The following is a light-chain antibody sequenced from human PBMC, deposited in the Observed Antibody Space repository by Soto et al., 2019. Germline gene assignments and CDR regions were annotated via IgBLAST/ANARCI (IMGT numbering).Light chain of an antibody. CDR3: QQYNNWPPA. CDR2: GAS. V-gene: IGKV3-15*01. Sequence: EIVMAQSPATLSVSPGERATLSCRASQSVSGNLAWYQQKPGQAPRLLIYGASTRATGIPARFSGSGSGTAFTLTISSLQSEDFAVYYCQQYNNWPPAFGQGTKVEIK. CDR1: QSVSGN. J-gene: IGKJ1*01.